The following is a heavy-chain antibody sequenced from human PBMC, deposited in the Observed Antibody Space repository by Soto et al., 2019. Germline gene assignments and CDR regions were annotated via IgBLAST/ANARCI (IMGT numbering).Heavy chain of an antibody. V-gene: IGHV3-30*02. CDR3: AKDRGALRWSEEHYYFDY. D-gene: IGHD4-17*01. J-gene: IGHJ4*02. CDR2: IWYDGSNK. Sequence: GSLRLSGAASGFTGRSYGMHWVRQAPGKGLEWVAVIWYDGSNKYYADSVKGRFTISRDNSKNTLYLQMNSLRAEDTAVYYCAKDRGALRWSEEHYYFDYWGQGTLVTVSS. CDR1: GFTGRSYG.